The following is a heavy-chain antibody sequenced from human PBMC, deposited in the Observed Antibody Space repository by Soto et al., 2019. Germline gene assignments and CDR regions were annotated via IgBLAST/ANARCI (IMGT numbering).Heavy chain of an antibody. J-gene: IGHJ6*03. Sequence: SETLSLTCTVSGGSISSYYWSWIRQPPGKGLEWIGYFYYSGSTNYNPSLKSRVTISADTSKNQFSLKVSSVTAADTAVYYCARATLGYCSSSSCFPYYMDVWGKGTTVTVSS. V-gene: IGHV4-59*01. D-gene: IGHD2-2*01. CDR2: FYYSGST. CDR3: ARATLGYCSSSSCFPYYMDV. CDR1: GGSISSYY.